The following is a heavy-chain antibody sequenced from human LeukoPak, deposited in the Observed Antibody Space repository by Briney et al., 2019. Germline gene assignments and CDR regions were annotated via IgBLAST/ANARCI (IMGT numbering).Heavy chain of an antibody. Sequence: RSSQTLSLTCTVPASSISSGIYYWSSIRQPPEKVLAWIGYIYYSGSSYYIPSLKGRVTMSVDTSKNQFSLRLSSVTAADTAVYYCARQIYGDLYYFDYWGQGTLVTVSS. CDR2: IYYSGSS. J-gene: IGHJ4*02. D-gene: IGHD4-17*01. V-gene: IGHV4-30-4*01. CDR3: ARQIYGDLYYFDY. CDR1: ASSISSGIYY.